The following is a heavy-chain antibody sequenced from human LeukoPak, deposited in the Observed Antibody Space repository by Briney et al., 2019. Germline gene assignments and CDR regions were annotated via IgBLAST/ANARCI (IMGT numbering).Heavy chain of an antibody. CDR1: GFTFSSYA. V-gene: IGHV3-23*01. J-gene: IGHJ5*02. CDR3: AKDSEGYWFDP. CDR2: ISGSGYST. Sequence: PGGSLRLSCAASGFTFSSYAMSWVRQAPGKGLEWVSTISGSGYSTYYADSVKGRFTISRDTSKNTLFLQMNSLRAEDTAVYYCAKDSEGYWFDPWGQGTLVSVSS.